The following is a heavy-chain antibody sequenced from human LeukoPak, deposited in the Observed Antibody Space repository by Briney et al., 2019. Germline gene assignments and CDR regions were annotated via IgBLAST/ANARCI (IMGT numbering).Heavy chain of an antibody. V-gene: IGHV1-18*01. CDR2: ISAYNGNT. CDR1: GYTFTNYG. D-gene: IGHD6-19*01. J-gene: IGHJ4*02. CDR3: AILFRGRIAVVGNF. Sequence: ASVKVSCKASGYTFTNYGLSWVRQAPGQGLEWMGWISAYNGNTNYAQKLQGRVTMTGNTSISTAYMELSSLRSEDTAIYYCAILFRGRIAVVGNFWGRGTLVTVSS.